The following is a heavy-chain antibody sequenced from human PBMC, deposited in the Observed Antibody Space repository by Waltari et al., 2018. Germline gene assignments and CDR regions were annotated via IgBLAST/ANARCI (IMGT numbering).Heavy chain of an antibody. J-gene: IGHJ4*02. CDR2: INPDGSST. CDR1: GFTFSQYW. Sequence: EVQLVESGGGLLQPGGYLRLSCAASGFTFSQYWMHWVRQPPGKGLVWVSRINPDGSSTSYADSVKGRFTISRDNAKNTLYMQMNSLRAEDTAVYYCTTDLTGYSDYWGQGTLVTVSS. D-gene: IGHD3-9*01. CDR3: TTDLTGYSDY. V-gene: IGHV3-74*01.